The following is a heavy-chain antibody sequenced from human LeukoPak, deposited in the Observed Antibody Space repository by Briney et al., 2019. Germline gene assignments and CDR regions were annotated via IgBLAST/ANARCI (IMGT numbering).Heavy chain of an antibody. CDR2: IVVGSGNT. CDR3: AAGHVGYSSGWYGY. D-gene: IGHD6-19*01. Sequence: SAKVSCKASGFTFTSSAMQWVRQARGQRLEWIGWIVVGSGNTNYAQKFQERVTITRDMSTSTAYMELSSLRSEDTAVYYCAAGHVGYSSGWYGYWGQGTLVTVSS. V-gene: IGHV1-58*02. CDR1: GFTFTSSA. J-gene: IGHJ4*02.